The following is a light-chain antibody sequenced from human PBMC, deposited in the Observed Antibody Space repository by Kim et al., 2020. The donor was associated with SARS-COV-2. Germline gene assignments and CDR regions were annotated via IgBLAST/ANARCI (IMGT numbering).Light chain of an antibody. V-gene: IGLV6-57*03. Sequence: KTVTISCTRSSGSIASNYVQWYQQRPGSAPTTVIYEDNQRPSGVPDRFSGSIDSSSNSASLTISGLKTEDEADYYCQPYDSSNHVVFGGGTQLTVL. CDR3: QPYDSSNHVV. CDR2: EDN. J-gene: IGLJ2*01. CDR1: SGSIASNY.